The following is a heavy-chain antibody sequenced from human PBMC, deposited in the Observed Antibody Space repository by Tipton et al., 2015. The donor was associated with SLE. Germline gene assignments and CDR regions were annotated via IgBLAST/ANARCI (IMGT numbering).Heavy chain of an antibody. CDR1: GFTFSIFA. J-gene: IGHJ5*02. CDR3: ARAPNWFDP. Sequence: LSLTCAASGFTFSIFAMSWVRQAPGKGLEWVSVIYSGGTTTYYADSVKGRVAISRDDSKSTLYLQMNSLRAEDTAVYYCARAPNWFDPWGQGTLVTVSS. CDR2: IYSGGTTT. V-gene: IGHV3-23*03.